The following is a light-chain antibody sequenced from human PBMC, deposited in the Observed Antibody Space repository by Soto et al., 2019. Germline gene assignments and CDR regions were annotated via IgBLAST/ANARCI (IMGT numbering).Light chain of an antibody. CDR3: QQSYRTPIT. Sequence: DIEMTQSPSSLSSSVVDRVTMTCRASQSISSYLNLYQQKPGKAPNLLIYAASGLQSGVPSRFSGSGSGTDFTLTISSLQPEDFATYYCQQSYRTPITFGQGTRLEI. J-gene: IGKJ5*01. CDR2: AAS. CDR1: QSISSY. V-gene: IGKV1-39*01.